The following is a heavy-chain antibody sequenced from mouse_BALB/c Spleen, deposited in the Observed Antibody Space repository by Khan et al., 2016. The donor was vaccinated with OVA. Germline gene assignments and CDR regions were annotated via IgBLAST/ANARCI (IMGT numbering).Heavy chain of an antibody. CDR1: GYTFTNYG. D-gene: IGHD1-1*02. CDR3: ARGGRRAMDY. V-gene: IGHV9-3-1*01. J-gene: IGHJ4*01. CDR2: IYTYTGEP. Sequence: QIQLVQSGPDLKKPGETVKISCKASGYTFTNYGINWVKQAPGKGLKWMGWIYTYTGEPTYADDFKGRFAFSLETSASTAYLQINNLKNEDTATYVSARGGRRAMDYWGQGTSVTVSS.